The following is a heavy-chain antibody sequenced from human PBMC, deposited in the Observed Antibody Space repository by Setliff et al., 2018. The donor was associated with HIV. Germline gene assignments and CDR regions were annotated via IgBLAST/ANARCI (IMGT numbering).Heavy chain of an antibody. Sequence: GASVKVSCKASGYTFTSYGISWVRQAPGQGLEWMGWISAYNGNTNYAQKLQGRVTMTTDTSTSTAYMELRSLRSDDTAVYYCATGKNGGYDSDAFDSWGQGTMVTVSS. J-gene: IGHJ3*02. CDR2: ISAYNGNT. CDR1: GYTFTSYG. V-gene: IGHV1-18*01. CDR3: ATGKNGGYDSDAFDS. D-gene: IGHD5-12*01.